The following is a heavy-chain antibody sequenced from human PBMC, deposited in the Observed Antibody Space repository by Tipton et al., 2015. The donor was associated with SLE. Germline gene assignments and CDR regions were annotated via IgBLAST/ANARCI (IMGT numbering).Heavy chain of an antibody. D-gene: IGHD2-15*01. CDR2: IYTNGGT. Sequence: TLSLTCTVSGGSFSSHYWSWIRQPPGKGLEWIGHIYTNGGTNYDPSLKSRVTISVDTSKNQFSLKVNSVTAADAAVYYCARASPQDIVVVVAASQDFYYGLDVWGQGTTVTVSS. CDR1: GGSFSSHY. V-gene: IGHV4-4*08. J-gene: IGHJ6*02. CDR3: ARASPQDIVVVVAASQDFYYGLDV.